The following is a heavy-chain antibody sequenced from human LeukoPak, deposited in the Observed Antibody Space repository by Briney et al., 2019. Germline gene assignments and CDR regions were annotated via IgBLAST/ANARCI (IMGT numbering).Heavy chain of an antibody. J-gene: IGHJ4*02. CDR3: ARNSGYYPPFFDY. V-gene: IGHV4-31*03. D-gene: IGHD3-22*01. CDR1: GGSISSGGYY. CDR2: IYYSGST. Sequence: SETLSLTCTVSGGSISSGGYYWSWIRQHPGKGLEWIGYIYYSGSTYYNPSLKSRVTILVDTSKNQFSLKLSSVTAADTAVYYCARNSGYYPPFFDYWGQGTLVTVSS.